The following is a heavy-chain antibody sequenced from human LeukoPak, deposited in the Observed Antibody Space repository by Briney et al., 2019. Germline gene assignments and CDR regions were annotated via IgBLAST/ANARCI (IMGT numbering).Heavy chain of an antibody. CDR1: GFIFSTHA. CDR3: ARGYCSGGSCTWGLFDS. D-gene: IGHD2-15*01. Sequence: PGGSLRLSCVASGFIFSTHAMSWVRLAPGRGLEWVSTISDSGGSTYYTESVKGRFTISRDNSMSTLSLQMKSLRVEDMALYYCARGYCSGGSCTWGLFDSWGQGTLATVSS. CDR2: ISDSGGST. J-gene: IGHJ4*02. V-gene: IGHV3-23*01.